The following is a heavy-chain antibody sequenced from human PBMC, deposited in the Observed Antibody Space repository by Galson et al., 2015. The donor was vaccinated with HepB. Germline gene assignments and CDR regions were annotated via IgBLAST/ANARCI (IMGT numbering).Heavy chain of an antibody. D-gene: IGHD6-13*01. V-gene: IGHV3-7*01. CDR1: GFSFSNFW. CDR3: ARDVFFAPSSSIPNY. CDR2: IQQDGSER. J-gene: IGHJ4*02. Sequence: SLRLSCAASGFSFSNFWMSWVRQAPGKGLEWVANIQQDGSERYYVDSVKGRFTISRDNAKNSLYLRMNSLRAEDTAVYYCARDVFFAPSSSIPNYWGQGTLVTVSS.